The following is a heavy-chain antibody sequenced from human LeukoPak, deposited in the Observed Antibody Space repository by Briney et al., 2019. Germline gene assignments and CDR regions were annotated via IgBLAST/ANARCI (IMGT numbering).Heavy chain of an antibody. CDR1: GYSISSGYY. CDR2: IYHSGST. D-gene: IGHD1-26*01. CDR3: ARGPREQATSPDYMDV. V-gene: IGHV4-38-2*02. J-gene: IGHJ6*03. Sequence: SETLSLTCTVSGYSISSGYYWGWIRQPPGKGLEWIGRIYHSGSTYYNPSLKSRVTISVDTSKNQFSLKLSSVTAADTAVYYCARGPREQATSPDYMDVWGKGTTVTVSS.